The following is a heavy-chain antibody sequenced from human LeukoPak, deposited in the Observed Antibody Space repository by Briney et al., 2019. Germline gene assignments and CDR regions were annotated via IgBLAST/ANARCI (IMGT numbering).Heavy chain of an antibody. CDR2: INHSGST. V-gene: IGHV4-34*01. J-gene: IGHJ5*02. CDR1: GGSFSGYY. CDR3: ARGSRYDILTGFNWFDP. Sequence: SETLSLTCAVYGGSFSGYYWSWIRQPPGKGLEWIGEINHSGSTNYNPSLKSRVTISVDTSKNQFSLKLSSVTAADTAVYYCARGSRYDILTGFNWFDPWGQETLVTVSS. D-gene: IGHD3-9*01.